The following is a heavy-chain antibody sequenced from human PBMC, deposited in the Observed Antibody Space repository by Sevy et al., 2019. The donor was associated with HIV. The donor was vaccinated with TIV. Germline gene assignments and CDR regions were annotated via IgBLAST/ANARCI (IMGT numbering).Heavy chain of an antibody. D-gene: IGHD2-15*01. Sequence: GGSLRLSCAASGLIFSTYTMTWVRQAPGKGLEWVSGISGSGGSTYYADSLKGRFTIFRDNSMNTVYLQMNSLRAEDTAVYYCAKGDRTFYGLDVWGQRPTVTFSS. CDR1: GLIFSTYT. J-gene: IGHJ6*02. CDR2: ISGSGGST. CDR3: AKGDRTFYGLDV. V-gene: IGHV3-23*01.